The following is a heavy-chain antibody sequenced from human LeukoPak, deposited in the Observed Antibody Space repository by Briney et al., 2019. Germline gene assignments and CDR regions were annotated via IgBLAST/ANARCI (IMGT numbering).Heavy chain of an antibody. V-gene: IGHV5-51*01. CDR3: ARHSPVVGATYYYYGMDV. D-gene: IGHD1-26*01. CDR1: GGTFSSYA. J-gene: IGHJ6*02. Sequence: ASVKVSCKASGGTFSSYAISWVRQMPGKGLEWMGIIYPGDSDTRYSPSFQGQVTISADKSISTAYLQWSSLKASDTAMYYCARHSPVVGATYYYYGMDVWGQGTTVTVSS. CDR2: IYPGDSDT.